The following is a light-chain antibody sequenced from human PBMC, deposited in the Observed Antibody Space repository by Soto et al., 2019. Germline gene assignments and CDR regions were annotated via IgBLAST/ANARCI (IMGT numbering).Light chain of an antibody. Sequence: QSALTQPPSASGSLGQSVTIPCTGTSSDVGRYDYVSWYQQHPGKAPKLILYEVTKRPSGVPDRFSGSKSGNTASLTVSGLQAADEADYYCTSYIGSDSVVFGGGTKVTVL. CDR1: SSDVGRYDY. J-gene: IGLJ2*01. V-gene: IGLV2-8*01. CDR2: EVT. CDR3: TSYIGSDSVV.